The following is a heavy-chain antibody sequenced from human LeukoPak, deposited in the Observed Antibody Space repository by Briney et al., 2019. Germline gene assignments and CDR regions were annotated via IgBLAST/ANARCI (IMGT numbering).Heavy chain of an antibody. CDR1: GGSLSSYY. CDR3: ARGVAATY. Sequence: SETLSLTCTVSGGSLSSYYWSWIRQPPGKTLEWIGYINDIGSTNYNPSLKSRVTMSVDTSKNQFSLKLSSVTAADTALYYCARGVAATYWGQGTLVTVSS. V-gene: IGHV4-59*01. D-gene: IGHD2-15*01. J-gene: IGHJ4*02. CDR2: INDIGST.